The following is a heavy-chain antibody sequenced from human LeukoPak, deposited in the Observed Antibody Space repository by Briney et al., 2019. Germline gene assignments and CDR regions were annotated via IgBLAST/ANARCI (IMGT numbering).Heavy chain of an antibody. CDR2: IYPGDSDT. Sequence: GESLKISCKGSGYSFTSYWIGWVRPMPGKGLEWMGIIYPGDSDTRYSPSFQGQVTISADKSISTAYLQWSSLKASDTAMYYCARHGSSGWYDYYYGMDVWGQGTTVTVSS. J-gene: IGHJ6*02. CDR3: ARHGSSGWYDYYYGMDV. CDR1: GYSFTSYW. V-gene: IGHV5-51*01. D-gene: IGHD6-19*01.